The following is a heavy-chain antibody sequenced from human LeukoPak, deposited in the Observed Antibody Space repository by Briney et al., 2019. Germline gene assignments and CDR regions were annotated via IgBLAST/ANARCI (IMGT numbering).Heavy chain of an antibody. CDR3: ARSLIYDYVWGSYRHLDY. V-gene: IGHV1-2*02. J-gene: IGHJ4*02. D-gene: IGHD3-16*02. Sequence: ASVKVSCKASGYTFTGYYMHWVRQAPGQGLEWVGWINPNSGGTNYAQKFQGRVTMTRDTSISTAYMELSRLRSDDTAVYYCARSLIYDYVWGSYRHLDYWGQGTLVTVSS. CDR1: GYTFTGYY. CDR2: INPNSGGT.